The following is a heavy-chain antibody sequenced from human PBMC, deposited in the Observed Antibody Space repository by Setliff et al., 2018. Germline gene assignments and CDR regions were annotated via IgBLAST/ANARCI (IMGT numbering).Heavy chain of an antibody. J-gene: IGHJ1*01. CDR1: GGSISSRSYY. Sequence: SETLSLTCTVSGGSISSRSYYWGWIRQPPGKGLEWLGSVYFSGYTYYNPSLSGRVTISIDTSKNQFSLRLTSVTAADTAVYYCARVDFTMLQGVLGQWGQGTLVTVSS. D-gene: IGHD3-10*01. CDR3: ARVDFTMLQGVLGQ. CDR2: VYFSGYT. V-gene: IGHV4-39*07.